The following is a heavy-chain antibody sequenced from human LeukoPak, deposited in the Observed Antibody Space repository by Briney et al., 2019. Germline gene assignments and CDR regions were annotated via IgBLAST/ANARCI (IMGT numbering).Heavy chain of an antibody. D-gene: IGHD1-26*01. CDR1: GGSISTYY. V-gene: IGHV4-59*01. CDR3: ARDGSGNGGRFDY. CDR2: VYYSGST. Sequence: SETLSLTCTVSGGSISTYYWSWIRQPPGKGLEWIGYVYYSGSTNYNPSLKSRVTISVDTSKNQFSLKLSSMAAADTAVYYCARDGSGNGGRFDYWGQGTLVTVSS. J-gene: IGHJ4*02.